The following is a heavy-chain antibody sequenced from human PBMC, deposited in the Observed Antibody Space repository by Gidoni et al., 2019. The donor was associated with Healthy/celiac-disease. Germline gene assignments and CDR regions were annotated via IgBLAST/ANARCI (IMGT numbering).Heavy chain of an antibody. V-gene: IGHV3-9*01. D-gene: IGHD2-2*01. Sequence: EVQLVESGGGWVQPGRSLRLSCAPSGFTFDDYARHWVRQAPGNGLEWVSGISWNSGSIGYADSVKGRFTISRDNAKNSLYLQMNSLRAEDTALYYCAREGFVVVPAAIPGRWFDPWGQGTLVTVSS. J-gene: IGHJ5*02. CDR3: AREGFVVVPAAIPGRWFDP. CDR1: GFTFDDYA. CDR2: ISWNSGSI.